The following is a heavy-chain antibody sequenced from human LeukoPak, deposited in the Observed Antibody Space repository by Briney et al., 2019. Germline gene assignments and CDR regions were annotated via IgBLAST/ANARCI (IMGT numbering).Heavy chain of an antibody. J-gene: IGHJ6*03. CDR3: ARVDGGYGRWYYMDV. CDR2: IYHSGST. CDR1: GYSISSGYY. D-gene: IGHD5-12*01. V-gene: IGHV4-38-2*02. Sequence: SETLSLTCTVSGYSISSGYYWGWIRQPPGKGLEWIGSIYHSGSTYYNPSLKSRVTISVDTSKNQFSLKLSSVTAADTAVYYCARVDGGYGRWYYMDVWGKGTTVTVSS.